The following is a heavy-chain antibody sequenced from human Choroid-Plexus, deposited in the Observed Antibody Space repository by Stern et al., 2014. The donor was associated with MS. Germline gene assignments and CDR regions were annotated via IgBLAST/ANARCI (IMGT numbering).Heavy chain of an antibody. J-gene: IGHJ4*02. CDR1: GFSFSSFG. CDR2: ISYDGSK. Sequence: QVQLVQSGGGVVQPGRPLRLSCAASGFSFSSFGMHWVRQAPGKGLEWVALISYDGSKDYADSVKGRFAISRDNSKNTLYLQLNSLRAEDXXVXXCAKDRXYLTFFFDFWGQGSLVTVSS. V-gene: IGHV3-30*18. CDR3: AKDRXYLTFFFDF. D-gene: IGHD2-8*01.